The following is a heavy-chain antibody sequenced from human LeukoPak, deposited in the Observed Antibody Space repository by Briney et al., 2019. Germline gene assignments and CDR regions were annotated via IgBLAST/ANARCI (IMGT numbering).Heavy chain of an antibody. D-gene: IGHD3-3*01. J-gene: IGHJ5*02. Sequence: PGGSLRLSCAASGFTFSSYSMNWVRQAPGKGLEWVSSISSSSSSYIYYADSVKGRFTISRDNAKNSLYLQMNSLRAEDTAVYYCARGGPLNPYYDFWSSYPTYNWFDPWGQGTLVTVSS. CDR1: GFTFSSYS. CDR2: ISSSSSSYI. V-gene: IGHV3-21*01. CDR3: ARGGPLNPYYDFWSSYPTYNWFDP.